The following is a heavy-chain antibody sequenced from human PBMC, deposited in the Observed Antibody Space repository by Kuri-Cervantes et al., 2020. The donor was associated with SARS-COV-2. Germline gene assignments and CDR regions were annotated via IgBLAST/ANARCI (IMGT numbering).Heavy chain of an antibody. CDR1: GGSISSYY. CDR2: ISYSGST. D-gene: IGHD5-18*01. CDR3: ARRGYINGRIHYHYMDV. V-gene: IGHV4-59*08. Sequence: ESLRLSCTVFGGSISSYYWSWIRQPPGKGLEWIGYISYSGSTDYNPSLKSRVTISVDTSENQFSLKVSSVTAADTAVYYCARRGYINGRIHYHYMDVWGKGTTVTVSS. J-gene: IGHJ6*03.